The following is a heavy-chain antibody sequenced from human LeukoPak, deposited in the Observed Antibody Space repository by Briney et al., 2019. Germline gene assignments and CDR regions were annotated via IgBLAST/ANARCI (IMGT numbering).Heavy chain of an antibody. V-gene: IGHV5-51*01. CDR2: IYPGDSDT. J-gene: IGHJ4*02. CDR1: GYIFTNYW. D-gene: IGHD6-19*01. Sequence: GESLKISCKGSGYIFTNYWIGWLRQMPGKGLEWMGIIYPGDSDTRYSRSFQGQVTISADKSISTAYLQWSSLKASDSAIYYCARSWVAGYGTVLDYWGQGTLVTVSS. CDR3: ARSWVAGYGTVLDY.